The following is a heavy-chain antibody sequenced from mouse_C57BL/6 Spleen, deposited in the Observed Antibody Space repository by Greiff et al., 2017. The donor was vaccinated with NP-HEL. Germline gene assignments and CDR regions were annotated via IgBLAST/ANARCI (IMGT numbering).Heavy chain of an antibody. V-gene: IGHV1-64*01. CDR3: ASLFYYSNEAWFAY. CDR1: GYTFTSYW. Sequence: QVQLQQSGAELVKPGASVKLSCKASGYTFTSYWMHWVKQRPGQGLEWIGMIHPNSGSTNYNEKFKSKATLTVDKSSSTAYMQLSSLTSEDSAVYYCASLFYYSNEAWFAYWGQGTLVTVSA. CDR2: IHPNSGST. J-gene: IGHJ3*01. D-gene: IGHD2-5*01.